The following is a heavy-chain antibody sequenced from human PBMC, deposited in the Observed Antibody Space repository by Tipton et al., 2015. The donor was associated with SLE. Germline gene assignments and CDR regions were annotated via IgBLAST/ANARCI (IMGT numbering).Heavy chain of an antibody. V-gene: IGHV3-53*01. CDR1: GFTVSSNY. Sequence: SLRLSCAASGFTVSSNYMSWVRQAPGKGLEWVSLIYSGGSTYYADSVKGRFTISRDNAKNTLYLQMNSLRAEATAVYYCARDLYSSSPRGSFDYWGQGTLVTVSS. D-gene: IGHD6-13*01. J-gene: IGHJ4*02. CDR3: ARDLYSSSPRGSFDY. CDR2: IYSGGST.